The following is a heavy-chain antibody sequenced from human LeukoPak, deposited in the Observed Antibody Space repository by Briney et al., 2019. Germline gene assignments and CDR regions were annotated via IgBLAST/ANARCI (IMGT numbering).Heavy chain of an antibody. CDR1: GGSISSSSHY. J-gene: IGHJ4*02. CDR2: IHHSGST. CDR3: ARHLDYYGSGTYLGF. D-gene: IGHD3-10*01. V-gene: IGHV4-39*01. Sequence: PSETLSLTCTVSGGSISSSSHYWGWIRQPPGKGLEWIGAIHHSGSTYYHPSLKRPVTISVDTSKNQFSLELSSVTAADTAVYYCARHLDYYGSGTYLGFWGQGTLVTVSS.